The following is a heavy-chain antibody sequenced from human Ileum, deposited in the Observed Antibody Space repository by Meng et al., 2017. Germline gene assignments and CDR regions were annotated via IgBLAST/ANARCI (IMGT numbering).Heavy chain of an antibody. CDR2: INPNSGGT. CDR1: GYTFTGYY. D-gene: IGHD3-3*01. CDR3: ARRGFLEWLPFDY. J-gene: IGHJ4*02. V-gene: IGHV1-2*06. Sequence: ASVKVSCKPSGYTFTGYYMHWVRQAPGQGLEWMGRINPNSGGTNYAQKFQGRVTMTRDTSISTAYMELSRLRSDDTAVYYCARRGFLEWLPFDYWGQGTLVTVSS.